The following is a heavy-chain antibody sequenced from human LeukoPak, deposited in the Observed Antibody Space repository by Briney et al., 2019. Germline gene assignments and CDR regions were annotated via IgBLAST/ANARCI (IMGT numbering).Heavy chain of an antibody. J-gene: IGHJ5*02. CDR2: ISYDGSNT. CDR1: GFTFSSYV. Sequence: PGRSLRLSCAASGFTFSSYVMHWVRQAPGEGLGWVAVISYDGSNTYYADSVKGRFTISRDNSKNTLYLQMNSLGDEDTAVYYCARGLSGSRLVLSNWFDPWGQSTVVTVSS. V-gene: IGHV3-30-3*01. CDR3: ARGLSGSRLVLSNWFDP. D-gene: IGHD6-19*01.